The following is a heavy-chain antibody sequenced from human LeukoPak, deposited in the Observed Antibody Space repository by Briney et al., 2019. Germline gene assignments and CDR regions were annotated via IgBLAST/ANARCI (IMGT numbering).Heavy chain of an antibody. J-gene: IGHJ5*02. CDR1: GFTFSSYA. Sequence: GGSLRLSCAASGFTFSSYAMSWVRQAPGKGLEWVSAISGSGGSTYYADSVKGRFTISRDNSKNTLYLQMNSLRAEDTAVYYCAKDSTSYYDSSGYYYVPWGQGTLVTFSS. V-gene: IGHV3-23*01. D-gene: IGHD3-22*01. CDR2: ISGSGGST. CDR3: AKDSTSYYDSSGYYYVP.